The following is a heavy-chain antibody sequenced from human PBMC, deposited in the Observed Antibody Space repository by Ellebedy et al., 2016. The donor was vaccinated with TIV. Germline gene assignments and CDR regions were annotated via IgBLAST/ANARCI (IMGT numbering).Heavy chain of an antibody. D-gene: IGHD3-22*01. CDR1: GFTFDDYA. CDR2: ISWNSGSI. J-gene: IGHJ3*02. V-gene: IGHV3-9*01. CDR3: AREEFYYDSSGYYYGDAFDI. Sequence: GGSLRLSCAASGFTFDDYAMHWVRQAPGKGLEWVSGISWNSGSIGYADSVKGRFTISRDNAKNSLYLQMNSLRAEDTAVYYCAREEFYYDSSGYYYGDAFDIWGQGTMVTVSS.